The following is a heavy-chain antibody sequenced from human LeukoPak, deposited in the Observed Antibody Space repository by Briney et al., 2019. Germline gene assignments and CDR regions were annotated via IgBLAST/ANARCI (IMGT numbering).Heavy chain of an antibody. J-gene: IGHJ4*02. CDR1: GFTVSSNY. CDR2: IYSGGST. V-gene: IGHV3-53*01. Sequence: GGSLRLSCAASGFTVSSNYMSWVRQAPGKGLEWVSVIYSGGSTYYADSVKGRFTISRGNAKNSLYLQMNSLRAEDTAVYYCARAAEGEPEYYFDYWGQGTLVTVSS. CDR3: ARAAEGEPEYYFDY. D-gene: IGHD3-16*01.